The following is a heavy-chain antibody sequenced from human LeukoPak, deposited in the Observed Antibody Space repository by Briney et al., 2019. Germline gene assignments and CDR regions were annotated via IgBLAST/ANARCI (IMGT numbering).Heavy chain of an antibody. CDR2: IYYSGST. J-gene: IGHJ5*02. Sequence: SETLSLTCTASGGSISSYYWSWIRQPPGKGLEWIGYIYYSGSTNYNPSLKSRVTISVDTSKNQFSLKLSSVTAADTAVYYCARGLGLRWNWFDPWGQGTLVTVSS. D-gene: IGHD4-23*01. V-gene: IGHV4-59*12. CDR3: ARGLGLRWNWFDP. CDR1: GGSISSYY.